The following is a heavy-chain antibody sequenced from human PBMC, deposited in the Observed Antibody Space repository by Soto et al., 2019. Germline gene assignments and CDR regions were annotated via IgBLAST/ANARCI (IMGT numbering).Heavy chain of an antibody. V-gene: IGHV3-11*05. CDR3: VRETSYHFDN. Sequence: QVQLVESGGGLVKPGGSLRLSCAASGFTFSGYYMSWIRQAPGKGLECISYISSSGDRTKYADSVKGRFTISRDNAKKSLYLQMNSLSAEDTAVYYCVRETSYHFDNLGQGTLVTVSS. CDR2: ISSSGDRT. D-gene: IGHD2-2*01. J-gene: IGHJ4*02. CDR1: GFTFSGYY.